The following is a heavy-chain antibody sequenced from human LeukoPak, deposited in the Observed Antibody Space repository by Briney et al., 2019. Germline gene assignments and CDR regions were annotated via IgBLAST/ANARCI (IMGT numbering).Heavy chain of an antibody. J-gene: IGHJ5*02. V-gene: IGHV4-59*01. D-gene: IGHD6-13*01. CDR1: GGFISNFY. CDR2: IYYSGST. Sequence: PSETLSLTCTVSGGFISNFYWSWIRQPAGKGLECIGYIYYSGSTNYNPSLKSRVTISVDTSKNQFSLKLSSVTAADTAVYYCARRIAAAGTGGFWYWFDPWGQGTLVTVSS. CDR3: ARRIAAAGTGGFWYWFDP.